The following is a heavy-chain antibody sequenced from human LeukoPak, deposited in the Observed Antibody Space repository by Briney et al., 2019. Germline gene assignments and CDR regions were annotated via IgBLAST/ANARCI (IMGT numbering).Heavy chain of an antibody. CDR2: ISGSGGST. CDR3: AILLGQQLVLSHYGMDV. Sequence: PGGSLRLSCAASGFTFSSYAMSWVRQAPGKGLEWVSAISGSGGSTYCADSVKGRFTISRDNSKNTLYLQMNSLRAEDTAVYYCAILLGQQLVLSHYGMDVWGQGTTVTVSS. CDR1: GFTFSSYA. J-gene: IGHJ6*02. D-gene: IGHD6-13*01. V-gene: IGHV3-23*01.